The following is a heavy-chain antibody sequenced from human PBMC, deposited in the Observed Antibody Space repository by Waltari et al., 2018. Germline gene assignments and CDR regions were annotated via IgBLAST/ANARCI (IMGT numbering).Heavy chain of an antibody. CDR2: VYYSGST. CDR3: ARNAYCGGDCYPPYYYDMDV. D-gene: IGHD2-21*01. Sequence: QVQLQESGPGLVKPSESLSLTCTVSGGSISSYYWSWIRQPPGKGLEWIGYVYYSGSTNDYPLRKRRVTISVDTAKKHFSLKLGSVTAADTAVYYCARNAYCGGDCYPPYYYDMDVWGKGTPVTGSS. J-gene: IGHJ6*03. CDR1: GGSISSYY. V-gene: IGHV4-59*01.